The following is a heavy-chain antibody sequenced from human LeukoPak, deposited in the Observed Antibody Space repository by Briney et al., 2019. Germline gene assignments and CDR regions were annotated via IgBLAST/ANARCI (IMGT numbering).Heavy chain of an antibody. V-gene: IGHV3-23*01. J-gene: IGHJ4*02. CDR3: ANGRYCSGGSCYSFGY. D-gene: IGHD2-15*01. CDR1: GFTFSSYA. CDR2: ISGSGGST. Sequence: GGSLRLSCAASGFTFSSYAMSWVRQAPGKGLEWVSAISGSGGSTYYADSVKGRFTISRDNSKNTLYLQMNSLRAEDTAVYYCANGRYCSGGSCYSFGYWGQGTLVTVSS.